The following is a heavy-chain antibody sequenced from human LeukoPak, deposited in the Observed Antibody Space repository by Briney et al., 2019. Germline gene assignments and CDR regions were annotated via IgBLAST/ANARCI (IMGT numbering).Heavy chain of an antibody. J-gene: IGHJ4*02. Sequence: PGGSLRLSCAASGFTVSSNYMSWVRQAPGKGLEWVSVIYSGGSTYYADSVKGRFTISSSNSKNTLYLQMNTLRAEDTAVYYCARAAFRSSSYISGIDYWGQGTLVTVSS. D-gene: IGHD6-6*01. CDR3: ARAAFRSSSYISGIDY. CDR1: GFTVSSNY. V-gene: IGHV3-53*01. CDR2: IYSGGST.